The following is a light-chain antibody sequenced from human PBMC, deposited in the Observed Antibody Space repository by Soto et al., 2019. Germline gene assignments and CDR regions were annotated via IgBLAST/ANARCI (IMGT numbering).Light chain of an antibody. J-gene: IGKJ2*01. CDR1: QSISSW. CDR3: QQYNSYSRYT. Sequence: DIQMTQSPSTLSASVGDRVTITCRASQSISSWLAWYQQKPGKAPKLLIYKASSLESGVPSRFSGSGSGTGFTLTISSLQPDDFATYYCQQYNSYSRYTFGQGTKLEIK. CDR2: KAS. V-gene: IGKV1-5*03.